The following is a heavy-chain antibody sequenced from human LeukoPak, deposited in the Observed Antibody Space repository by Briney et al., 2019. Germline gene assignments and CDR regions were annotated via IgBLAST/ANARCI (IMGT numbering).Heavy chain of an antibody. Sequence: SETLSLTCTVAGGSISSYCWSWIRQPPGKGLEWIGYIYTSGSTNYNPSLKSRVTISVDTSKNQFSLKLSSVTAADTAVYYCAGTLPDIVVVPAYDYWGQGTRVTVSS. D-gene: IGHD2-2*01. CDR3: AGTLPDIVVVPAYDY. CDR1: GGSISSYC. V-gene: IGHV4-4*09. CDR2: IYTSGST. J-gene: IGHJ4*02.